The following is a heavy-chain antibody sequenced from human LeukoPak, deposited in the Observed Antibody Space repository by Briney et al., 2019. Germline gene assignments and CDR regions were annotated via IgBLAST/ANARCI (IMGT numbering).Heavy chain of an antibody. D-gene: IGHD1-26*01. CDR3: TTRTRGELLPFDY. CDR1: GFTFSNAW. Sequence: GGSLRLSCAASGFTFSNAWMSWVRQAPGKGLEWVGRIKSKTDGGTTDYAAPVKGRFTISRDDSKNTLYLQMNSLKTEDTAVYYCTTRTRGELLPFDYWGQGTLVTVSS. J-gene: IGHJ4*02. CDR2: IKSKTDGGTT. V-gene: IGHV3-15*01.